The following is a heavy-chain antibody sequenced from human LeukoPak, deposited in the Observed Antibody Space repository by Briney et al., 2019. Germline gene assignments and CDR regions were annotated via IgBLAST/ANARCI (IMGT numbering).Heavy chain of an antibody. Sequence: GASVKVSCKASGGTFSSYAISWVRQAPGQGLEWMGGIIPIFGTANYAQKFQGRVTITTDESTSTAYMELSSLRSEDTAVYYCARDGGGWRGAFDIWGQVTMVTVSS. CDR3: ARDGGGWRGAFDI. CDR2: IIPIFGTA. J-gene: IGHJ3*02. CDR1: GGTFSSYA. V-gene: IGHV1-69*05. D-gene: IGHD3-16*01.